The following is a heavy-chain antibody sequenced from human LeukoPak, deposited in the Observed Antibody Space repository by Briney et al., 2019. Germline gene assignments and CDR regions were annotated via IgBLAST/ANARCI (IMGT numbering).Heavy chain of an antibody. Sequence: PSETLSLTCTVSGGSISSSSYYWGWIRQPPGKGLEWIGSIYYSGSTYYNPSLKSRVTISVDTSKNQFSLKLSSVTAADTAVYYCARTTMVRGTYYMDVWGKGTTVTISS. J-gene: IGHJ6*03. CDR1: GGSISSSSYY. V-gene: IGHV4-39*07. CDR2: IYYSGST. D-gene: IGHD3-10*01. CDR3: ARTTMVRGTYYMDV.